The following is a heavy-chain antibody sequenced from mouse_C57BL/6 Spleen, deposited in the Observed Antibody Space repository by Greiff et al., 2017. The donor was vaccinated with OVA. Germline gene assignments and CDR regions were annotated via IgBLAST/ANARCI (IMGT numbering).Heavy chain of an antibody. D-gene: IGHD1-1*01. CDR3: AREDYGSREFGV. J-gene: IGHJ1*03. V-gene: IGHV3-6*01. Sequence: EVQLQESGPGLVKPSQSLSLTCSVTGYSITSGYYWNWIRQFPGNKLEWMGYISYDGSNNYNPSLKNRISITRDTSKNQFFLKLNSVTTEDTATYYCAREDYGSREFGVWGTGTTVTVSS. CDR2: ISYDGSN. CDR1: GYSITSGYY.